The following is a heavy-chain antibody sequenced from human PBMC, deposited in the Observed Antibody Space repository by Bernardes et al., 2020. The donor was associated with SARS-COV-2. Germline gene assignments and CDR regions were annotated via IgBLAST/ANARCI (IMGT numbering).Heavy chain of an antibody. D-gene: IGHD3-10*02. V-gene: IGHV3-74*01. CDR2: MNWDGTTI. CDR3: VRDMYGKNDY. J-gene: IGHJ4*02. Sequence: VGSLRLSCAASGFTFGIDWMHWVRQAPGKGLAWVARMNWDGTTIDHAESVRGRFTISRDNVKNILYLQMNSLRADDTAQYFCVRDMYGKNDYWGQGTLVTVSS. CDR1: GFTFGIDW.